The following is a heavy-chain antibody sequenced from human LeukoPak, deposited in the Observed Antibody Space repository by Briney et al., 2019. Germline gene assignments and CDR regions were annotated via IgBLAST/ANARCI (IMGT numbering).Heavy chain of an antibody. Sequence: GASVKVSCKASGYSFSSHDINWVRQATGQGLEWMGWMNPKSGNTDHAQKFQGRVTMTRDTSTSTVYMELSSLRSEDTAVYYCARDNTAMVPYDAFDIWGQGTMVTVSS. CDR2: MNPKSGNT. V-gene: IGHV1-8*01. J-gene: IGHJ3*02. CDR3: ARDNTAMVPYDAFDI. D-gene: IGHD5-18*01. CDR1: GYSFSSHD.